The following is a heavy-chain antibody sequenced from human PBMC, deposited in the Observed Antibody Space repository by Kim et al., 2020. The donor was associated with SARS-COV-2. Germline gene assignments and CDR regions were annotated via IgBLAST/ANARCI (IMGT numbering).Heavy chain of an antibody. J-gene: IGHJ6*02. CDR1: GFTFSSYS. CDR2: XSSSSSYI. D-gene: IGHD3-10*01. V-gene: IGHV3-21*01. CDR3: ARVPTSMVREYYYGMDV. Sequence: GGSLRLSCAASGFTFSSYSMNWVRQAPGKGLEWVSSXSSSSSYIYYTDSVKGQFTISRDNAKNSLYLQMNSLRAEDTAVYYCARVPTSMVREYYYGMDVWGQGTTVTVXS.